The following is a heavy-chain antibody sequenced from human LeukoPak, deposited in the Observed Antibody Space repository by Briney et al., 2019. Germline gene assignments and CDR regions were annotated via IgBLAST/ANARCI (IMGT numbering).Heavy chain of an antibody. V-gene: IGHV3-21*01. CDR3: ARAPPYCGGDCSDWYFDL. CDR1: GFTFSTYT. J-gene: IGHJ2*01. D-gene: IGHD2-21*02. Sequence: GGSLRLSCVASGFTFSTYTMNWVRQAPGKGLEWVSSISSRSTYIYYAGSVKGRFTISRDNAKNSLYLQMKSLRAEDTAVYYCARAPPYCGGDCSDWYFDLWGRGTTVTVSS. CDR2: ISSRSTYI.